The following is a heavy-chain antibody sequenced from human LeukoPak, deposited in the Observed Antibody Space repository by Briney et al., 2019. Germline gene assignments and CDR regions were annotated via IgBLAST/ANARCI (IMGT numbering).Heavy chain of an antibody. V-gene: IGHV1-24*01. CDR3: ATWRGGSYYMDY. D-gene: IGHD1-26*01. J-gene: IGHJ4*02. CDR2: FDPEDGET. CDR1: GYTLTELS. Sequence: ASVKVSCKVSGYTLTELSMHWVRQAPGKGLEWMGGFDPEDGETIYAQKFQGRVTMTEDTSTDTAYMELGSLRSEDTAVYYCATWRGGSYYMDYWGQGTLVTVSS.